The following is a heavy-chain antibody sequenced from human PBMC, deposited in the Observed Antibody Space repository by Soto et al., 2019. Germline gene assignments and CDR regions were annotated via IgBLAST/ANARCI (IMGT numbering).Heavy chain of an antibody. CDR3: ARDYRYSTSYYYYGMDV. D-gene: IGHD1-1*01. CDR2: INPSGGSA. V-gene: IGHV1-46*01. J-gene: IGHJ6*02. Sequence: QVQLVQSGAEVKKPGASVKVSCKASGYTFSNYYIYWVRQAPGQGLEWMGAINPSGGSANYAQKFQGRVTVTRDTSTTTVYMELSGLRSEDTAVYYCARDYRYSTSYYYYGMDVWGQGTTVTVSS. CDR1: GYTFSNYY.